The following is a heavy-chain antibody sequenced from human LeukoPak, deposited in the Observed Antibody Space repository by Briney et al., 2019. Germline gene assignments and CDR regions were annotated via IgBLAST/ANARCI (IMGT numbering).Heavy chain of an antibody. CDR3: ARDKRLNRYYYDSSGYYGMDV. D-gene: IGHD3-22*01. CDR1: GGSISSSSYY. J-gene: IGHJ6*02. CDR2: IYYSGST. V-gene: IGHV4-39*07. Sequence: PSETLSLTCTVSGGSISSSSYYWGWIRQPPGKGLEWIGSIYYSGSTYYNPSLKSRVTISVDTSKNQFSLKLSSVTAADTAVYYCARDKRLNRYYYDSSGYYGMDVWGQGTTVTVSS.